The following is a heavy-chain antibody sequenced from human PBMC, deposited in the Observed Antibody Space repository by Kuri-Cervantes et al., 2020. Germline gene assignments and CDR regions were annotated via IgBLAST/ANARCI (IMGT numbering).Heavy chain of an antibody. D-gene: IGHD5-18*01. CDR2: ISGSGGST. V-gene: IGHV3-NL1*01. J-gene: IGHJ3*02. Sequence: GESLKISCAASGFIFSSYGMHWVRQAPGKGLEWVSAISGSGGSTYYADSVKGRFTISRDNSKNTLYLQMNSLRAEDTAVYYCAKVASEGYSYGDDAFDIWGQGTMVTVSS. CDR3: AKVASEGYSYGDDAFDI. CDR1: GFIFSSYG.